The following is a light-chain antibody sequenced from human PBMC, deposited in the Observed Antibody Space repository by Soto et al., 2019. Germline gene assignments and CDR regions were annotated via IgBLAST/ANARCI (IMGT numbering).Light chain of an antibody. CDR2: RNN. CDR1: GSNIGNNY. CDR3: AAWDDSLSVV. Sequence: QPVLTQPPSTSGTPGQRVTISCSGSGSNIGNNYVYWYQHLPGTAPKLLVYRNNQRPSGVPDRFSGSKSGTSASLAISGLRSEDEADYYCAAWDDSLSVVFGGGTKLTVL. J-gene: IGLJ2*01. V-gene: IGLV1-47*01.